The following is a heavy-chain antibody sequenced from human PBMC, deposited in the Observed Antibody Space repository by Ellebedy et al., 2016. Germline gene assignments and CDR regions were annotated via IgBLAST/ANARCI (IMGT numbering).Heavy chain of an antibody. CDR2: ITDSGGNT. Sequence: GGSLRLSXAASRFTFGSYAMSWVRQAPGKGLEWVSVITDSGGNTNYADSVKGRFTISRDNSKNTLYLQMNSLRAEDTAVYYCAKRRSRLRTIDYWGQGTLVTVSS. J-gene: IGHJ4*02. CDR1: RFTFGSYA. D-gene: IGHD5-18*01. CDR3: AKRRSRLRTIDY. V-gene: IGHV3-23*01.